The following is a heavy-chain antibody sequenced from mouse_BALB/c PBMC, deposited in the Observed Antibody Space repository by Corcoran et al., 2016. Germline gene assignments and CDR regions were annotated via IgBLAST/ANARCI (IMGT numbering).Heavy chain of an antibody. CDR3: AREGYYGSYYAMDY. J-gene: IGHJ4*01. Sequence: EVQLQQSGPELVKPGASVKISCKASGYSFTGYYMHWVKQSHVKSLEWIGRINPYNGATSYNQNFKDKASLTVDKSSSTAYMELHSLTSEDSAVYYCAREGYYGSYYAMDYWGQRTSVTVSS. V-gene: IGHV1-26*01. D-gene: IGHD1-1*01. CDR2: INPYNGAT. CDR1: GYSFTGYY.